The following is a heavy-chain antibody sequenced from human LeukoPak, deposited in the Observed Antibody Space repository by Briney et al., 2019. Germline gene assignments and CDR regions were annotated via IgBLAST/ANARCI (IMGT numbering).Heavy chain of an antibody. CDR2: FLYTGTT. D-gene: IGHD1-26*01. V-gene: IGHV4-59*02. Sequence: ASETLSLTCSVSNGAVKNYYWTWIRRPPGQGLEWIGNFLYTGTTTYKASLDSRLIISVDKSKNTVSLKLFSVTAADTAVYYCATLVYSGSRYHFDTWGQGTLVTVSS. CDR3: ATLVYSGSRYHFDT. CDR1: NGAVKNYY. J-gene: IGHJ4*02.